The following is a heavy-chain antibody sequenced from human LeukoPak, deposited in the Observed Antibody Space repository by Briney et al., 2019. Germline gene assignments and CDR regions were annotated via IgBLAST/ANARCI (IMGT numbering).Heavy chain of an antibody. V-gene: IGHV1-18*01. CDR1: GYTFSNFG. J-gene: IGHJ4*02. Sequence: ASVKVSCKTSGYTFSNFGINWVRQAPGQGLEWMGWISTYNGDTNYAQKLQGRVTMTTDTSTSTAYMELRSLRSDDTAVYYCARDKNLIIAVAGETFDYWGQGTLVTVSS. D-gene: IGHD6-19*01. CDR3: ARDKNLIIAVAGETFDY. CDR2: ISTYNGDT.